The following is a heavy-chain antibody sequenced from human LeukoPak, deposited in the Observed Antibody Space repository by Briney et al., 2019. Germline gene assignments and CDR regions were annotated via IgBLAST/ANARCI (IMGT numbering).Heavy chain of an antibody. V-gene: IGHV4-59*01. D-gene: IGHD3-10*01. Sequence: PSETLSLTCTVSGGSISSYYWSWIRQPPGKGLEWIGYIYYSGNTNHNPSLKSRVAISVDTSKNQFSLRLTSVTAADTAVYYCARGITMVRGVPFDYWGQGTLVTDSS. CDR2: IYYSGNT. CDR1: GGSISSYY. CDR3: ARGITMVRGVPFDY. J-gene: IGHJ4*02.